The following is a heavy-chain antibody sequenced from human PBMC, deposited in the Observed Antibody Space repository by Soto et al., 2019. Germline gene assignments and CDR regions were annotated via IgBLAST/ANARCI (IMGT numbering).Heavy chain of an antibody. V-gene: IGHV3-21*01. J-gene: IGHJ6*03. CDR2: ISSSSSYI. CDR3: ARPGHYYYYYMDV. Sequence: EVQLVESGGGLVKPGGSLRLSCAAAGFTFSSYSMNWVRQAPGKGLEWVSSISSSSSYIYYADSVKGRFTISRDNAKNSLYLQMNSLRAEDTAVYYCARPGHYYYYYMDVWGKGTTVTVSS. CDR1: GFTFSSYS.